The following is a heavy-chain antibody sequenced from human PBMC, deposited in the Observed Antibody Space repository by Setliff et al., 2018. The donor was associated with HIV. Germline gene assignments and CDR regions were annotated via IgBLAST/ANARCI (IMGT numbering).Heavy chain of an antibody. V-gene: IGHV1-2*06. CDR2: IIPNSGGT. J-gene: IGHJ3*02. D-gene: IGHD2-8*01. CDR3: ATKLYCTNGVCLDAFDI. Sequence: GASVMVSCKASGYTFTGYYVHWVRQAPGQGLEWMGRIIPNSGGTNYAQKFQGRVTMTRDTPISTAYMELTRLRSDDTAVYYCATKLYCTNGVCLDAFDIWGQGTMVTVSS. CDR1: GYTFTGYY.